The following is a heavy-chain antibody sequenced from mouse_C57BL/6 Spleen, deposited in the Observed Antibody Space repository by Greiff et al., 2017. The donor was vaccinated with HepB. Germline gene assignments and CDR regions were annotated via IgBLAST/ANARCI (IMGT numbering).Heavy chain of an antibody. Sequence: VQLQQSGAELVRPGTSVKVSCKASGYAFTNYLIEWVKQRPGQGLEWIGVINPGSGGTNYNEKFKGKATLTADKSSSTAYMQLSSLTSEDSAVYFCSRSGRIYYGSSFGYWGQGTTLTVSS. D-gene: IGHD1-1*01. CDR1: GYAFTNYL. V-gene: IGHV1-54*01. CDR2: INPGSGGT. J-gene: IGHJ2*01. CDR3: SRSGRIYYGSSFGY.